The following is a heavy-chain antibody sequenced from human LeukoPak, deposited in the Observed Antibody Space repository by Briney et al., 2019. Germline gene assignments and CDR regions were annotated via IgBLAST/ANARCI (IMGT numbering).Heavy chain of an antibody. D-gene: IGHD3-22*01. Sequence: GGSLRLSCAASGFTFDDYAMHWVRQAPGKGLEWVSGISWNSGSIGYADSVKGRFTISRDNAKNSLYLQMNSLRAEDTAFYYCARDDLLHRNWFDPWGQGTLVTVSS. V-gene: IGHV3-9*01. CDR3: ARDDLLHRNWFDP. CDR1: GFTFDDYA. CDR2: ISWNSGSI. J-gene: IGHJ5*02.